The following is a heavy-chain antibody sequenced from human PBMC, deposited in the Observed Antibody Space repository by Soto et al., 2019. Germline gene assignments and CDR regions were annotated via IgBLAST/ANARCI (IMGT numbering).Heavy chain of an antibody. Sequence: SETLSLTCAVYGGSFSGYYWSWIRQPPGKGLEWIGEMSHSGSTNYNPSLKSRVTMSVDTSKNQFSLKMSSVTAADTALYYCARVERGTATTVVDAFDIWGPGTMVTVSS. D-gene: IGHD1-1*01. V-gene: IGHV4-34*01. CDR3: ARVERGTATTVVDAFDI. CDR1: GGSFSGYY. J-gene: IGHJ3*02. CDR2: MSHSGST.